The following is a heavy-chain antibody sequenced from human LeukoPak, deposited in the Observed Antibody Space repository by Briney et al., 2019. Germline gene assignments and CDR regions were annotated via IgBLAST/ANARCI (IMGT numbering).Heavy chain of an antibody. J-gene: IGHJ4*02. CDR1: GFTFSSYG. CDR2: ISGSGGST. V-gene: IGHV3-23*01. CDR3: AKGGNPDY. Sequence: PGGSLRLSCAAPGFTFSSYGMSWVRQAPGKGLEWVSAISGSGGSTYYADSVKGRFTISRDNSKNTMYLQMNSLRIEDTAVYYCAKGGNPDYWGQGTLVTVSS.